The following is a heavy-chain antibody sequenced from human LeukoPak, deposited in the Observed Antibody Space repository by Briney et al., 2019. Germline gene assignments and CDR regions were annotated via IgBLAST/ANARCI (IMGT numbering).Heavy chain of an antibody. V-gene: IGHV3-23*01. D-gene: IGHD3-10*01. Sequence: GGSLRLSCVASGFTFSTYGMSWVRQAPGKGLEWVSAISGSGGSTYYADSVKGRFTISRDNSKNTLYLQMNSLRAEDTAVYYCAKHTMVRGVIWWFDPWGQGTLVTVSS. CDR2: ISGSGGST. J-gene: IGHJ5*02. CDR1: GFTFSTYG. CDR3: AKHTMVRGVIWWFDP.